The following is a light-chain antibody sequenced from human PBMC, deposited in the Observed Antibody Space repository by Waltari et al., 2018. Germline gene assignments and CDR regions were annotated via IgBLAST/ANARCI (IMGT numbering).Light chain of an antibody. CDR2: DAS. CDR3: QQYDSFSYT. Sequence: DIQMTQSPSTLSASVGDRVTITCRASQSISSWLAWYQQKPGKVPKLLIDDASSLESGVPSRFSGSGSGTEFTLTISSLQPDDFATYYCQQYDSFSYTFGQGTKLEIK. CDR1: QSISSW. J-gene: IGKJ2*01. V-gene: IGKV1-5*01.